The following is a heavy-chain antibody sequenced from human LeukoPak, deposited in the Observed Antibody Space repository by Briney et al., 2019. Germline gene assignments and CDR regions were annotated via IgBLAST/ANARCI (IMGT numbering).Heavy chain of an antibody. CDR2: ISSSGGST. CDR3: AKDRPPSLYGTGPWDS. J-gene: IGHJ4*02. V-gene: IGHV3-23*01. CDR1: GFTFSSYA. D-gene: IGHD3-10*01. Sequence: GGSLRLSCAASGFTFSSYAMSWVRQAPGKGLEWVSFISSSGGSTYYPDSVKGRFTISRDNSKNTLYLQMNSLRAEDTAVYYCAKDRPPSLYGTGPWDSWGQGTLVTVSS.